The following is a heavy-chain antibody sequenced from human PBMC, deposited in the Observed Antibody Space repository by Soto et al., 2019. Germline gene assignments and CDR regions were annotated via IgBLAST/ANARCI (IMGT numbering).Heavy chain of an antibody. CDR1: GYTFTSYA. Sequence: QVQLVQSGAEVKKPGASVKVSCKASGYTFTSYAISWVRQAPGQGLEWMGWISAYNGNTNYAQKLQGRVTMTTDTSTSTANMDLSSLRSDDPPVYYCPRDPPPPREWGQGTLVTVSS. J-gene: IGHJ4*02. V-gene: IGHV1-18*01. CDR2: ISAYNGNT. CDR3: PRDPPPPRE.